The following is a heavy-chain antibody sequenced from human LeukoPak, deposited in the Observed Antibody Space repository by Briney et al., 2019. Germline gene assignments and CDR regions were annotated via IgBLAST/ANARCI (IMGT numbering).Heavy chain of an antibody. J-gene: IGHJ3*02. V-gene: IGHV1-46*01. CDR3: ARTLGEMATIWLTLNWPQDAFDI. CDR1: GYTFTSYY. Sequence: EASVKVSCKASGYTFTSYYMHWVRQAPGQGLEWMGIINPSGGSTSYAQKIQGRVTMTRDMSTSTVYMELSSLRSEDTAVYYCARTLGEMATIWLTLNWPQDAFDIWGQGTMVTVSS. D-gene: IGHD5-24*01. CDR2: INPSGGST.